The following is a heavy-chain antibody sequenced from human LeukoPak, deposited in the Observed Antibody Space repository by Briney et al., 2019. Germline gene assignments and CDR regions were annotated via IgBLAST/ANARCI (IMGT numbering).Heavy chain of an antibody. J-gene: IGHJ4*02. CDR1: GFTFSSYA. CDR3: ARAPLGDGDYFDY. D-gene: IGHD3-16*01. V-gene: IGHV3-30-3*01. Sequence: GRSLRLSCAASGFTFSSYAMHWVRQAPGKELEWVAVISYDGSNKYYADSVKGRFTISRDNSKNTLYLQMNSLRAEDTAVYYCARAPLGDGDYFDYWGQGTLVTVSS. CDR2: ISYDGSNK.